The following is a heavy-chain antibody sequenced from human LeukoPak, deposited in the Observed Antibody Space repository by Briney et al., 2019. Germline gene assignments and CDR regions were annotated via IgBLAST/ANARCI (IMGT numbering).Heavy chain of an antibody. CDR1: GGSISTGDYY. V-gene: IGHV4-61*02. CDR2: IYTSGDT. Sequence: SETLSLTCTVSGGSISTGDYYWSWIRQPAGKELEWIGRIYTSGDTIYNSSLKSRVTISVDTSKNQFSLKLSSVTAADTAVYYCASGLALWFGELGYYFDYWGQGTLVTVSS. CDR3: ASGLALWFGELGYYFDY. D-gene: IGHD3-10*01. J-gene: IGHJ4*02.